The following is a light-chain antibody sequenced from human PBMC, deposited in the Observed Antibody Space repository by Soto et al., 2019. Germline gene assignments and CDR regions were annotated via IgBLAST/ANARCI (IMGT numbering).Light chain of an antibody. CDR3: QSYDSGLSGWL. J-gene: IGLJ3*02. CDR1: SSNIGADYD. CDR2: ANI. V-gene: IGLV1-40*01. Sequence: QPVLTQPPSVSGAPGQRVTISCTGSSSNIGADYDIHWYQHLPGTAPKLLIYANINRPSGVPDRFSGSKSGTSASLAITELQAEDEADYYCQSYDSGLSGWLFGGGTKLTVL.